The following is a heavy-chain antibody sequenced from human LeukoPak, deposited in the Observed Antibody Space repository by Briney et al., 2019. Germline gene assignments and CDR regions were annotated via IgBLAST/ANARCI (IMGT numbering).Heavy chain of an antibody. V-gene: IGHV4-34*01. CDR2: INHSGST. J-gene: IGHJ4*02. Sequence: PSETLSLTCTVSGGSISSGGYYWSWIRQPPGKGLEWSGEINHSGSTNYNPSLKSRVTISVDTSKNQFSLKLSSVTAADTAVYYCADLRCPQCYFDYWGQGTLVTVSS. CDR1: GGSISSGGYY. CDR3: ADLRCPQCYFDY. D-gene: IGHD4-17*01.